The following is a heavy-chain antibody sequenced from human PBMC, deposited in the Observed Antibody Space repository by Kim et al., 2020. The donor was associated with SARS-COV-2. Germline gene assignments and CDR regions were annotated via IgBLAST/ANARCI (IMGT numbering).Heavy chain of an antibody. CDR3: ARESEDGSGKGWFDP. CDR2: ISAYNGNT. J-gene: IGHJ5*02. D-gene: IGHD3-10*01. CDR1: GYTFTSYG. V-gene: IGHV1-18*01. Sequence: ASVKVSCKASGYTFTSYGISWVRQAPGQGLEWMGWISAYNGNTNYAQKLQGRVTMTTDTSTSTAYMELRSLRSDDTAVYYCARESEDGSGKGWFDPWGQGTLVTVSS.